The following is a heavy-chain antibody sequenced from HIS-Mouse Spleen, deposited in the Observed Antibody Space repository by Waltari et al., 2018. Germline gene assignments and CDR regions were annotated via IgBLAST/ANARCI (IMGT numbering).Heavy chain of an antibody. CDR1: GFSLSTSGMR. CDR2: IDWDDDQ. V-gene: IGHV2-70*15. CDR3: ARIAEGYSSGWYAFDY. D-gene: IGHD6-19*01. J-gene: IGHJ4*02. Sequence: QVTLRESGPALVKPTQTLTLTCTFSGFSLSTSGMRVSWIRQPPGKALEWLARIDWDDDQYYSTSLKTRLTISKDTSKNQVVLTMTNMDPVDTATYYCARIAEGYSSGWYAFDYWGQGTLVTVSS.